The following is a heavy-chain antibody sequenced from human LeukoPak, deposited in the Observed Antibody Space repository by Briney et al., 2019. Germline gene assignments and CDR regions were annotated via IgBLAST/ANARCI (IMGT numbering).Heavy chain of an antibody. Sequence: TGGSLRLSCAASGFTFSGSAMHWVRQASGKGLGWVGRIRSKTNSYATAYAASVKGRFTISRDDSKNTAYLQMDSLKTEDTAVYYCIRYDFWSGYPAFGYWGQETLVTISS. D-gene: IGHD3-3*01. CDR1: GFTFSGSA. J-gene: IGHJ4*02. V-gene: IGHV3-73*01. CDR2: IRSKTNSYAT. CDR3: IRYDFWSGYPAFGY.